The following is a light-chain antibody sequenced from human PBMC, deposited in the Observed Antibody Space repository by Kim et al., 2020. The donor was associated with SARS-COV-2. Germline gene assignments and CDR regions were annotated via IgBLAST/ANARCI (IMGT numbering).Light chain of an antibody. J-gene: IGKJ4*01. V-gene: IGKV1-33*01. Sequence: DIQMTQSPSSLSASVGDRVTITCQASQGISNYLNWYQQKPGKAPKPLIYAASNLETGVPSRFRGSGSGTDFTLTISSLQPEDFATYYRQQYNSSPLTFGGGTQVDIK. CDR1: QGISNY. CDR2: AAS. CDR3: QQYNSSPLT.